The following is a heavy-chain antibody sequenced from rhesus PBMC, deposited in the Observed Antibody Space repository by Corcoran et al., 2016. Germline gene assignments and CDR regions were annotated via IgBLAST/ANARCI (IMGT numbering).Heavy chain of an antibody. Sequence: QVQLQESGPGLVKPSETLSLTCAVSGGSFRGYYSGWIRQPPGKGLEWIGYISGSSGSTDYNPSLKSRVTISTDTSKNQFSLKLSSVTAADTAVYYCARAKGNWYFDLWGPGTPITISS. CDR1: GGSFRGYY. CDR2: ISGSSGST. V-gene: IGHV4-165*01. J-gene: IGHJ2*01. CDR3: ARAKGNWYFDL.